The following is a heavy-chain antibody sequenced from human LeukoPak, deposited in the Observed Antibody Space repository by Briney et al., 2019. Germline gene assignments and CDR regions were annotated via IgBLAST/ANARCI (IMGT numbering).Heavy chain of an antibody. J-gene: IGHJ6*03. V-gene: IGHV3-48*04. CDR2: ISSSSSTI. CDR1: GFTFSSYS. D-gene: IGHD4-11*01. CDR3: ARDDYSNYAASYYYYMDV. Sequence: GGSLRLSCAASGFTFSSYSMNWVRQAPGKGLEWVSYISSSSSTIYYADPVKGRFTISRDNAKNSLYLQMNSLRAEDTAVYYCARDDYSNYAASYYYYMDVWGKGTTVTVSS.